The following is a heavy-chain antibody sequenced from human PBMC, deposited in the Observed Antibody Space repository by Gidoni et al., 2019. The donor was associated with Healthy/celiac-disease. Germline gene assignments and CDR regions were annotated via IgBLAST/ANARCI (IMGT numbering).Heavy chain of an antibody. Sequence: QVQLQQWGAGLLKPSETLSLTCAVYGGSFSGYYWSWIRQPPGKGLEWIGEINHSGRTNYNPSLKIRVTISVDTSKNQFSLKLSSVTAADTAVYYCARGRYSRRNWFDPWGQGTLVTVSS. V-gene: IGHV4-34*01. CDR1: GGSFSGYY. CDR2: INHSGRT. CDR3: ARGRYSRRNWFDP. D-gene: IGHD6-13*01. J-gene: IGHJ5*02.